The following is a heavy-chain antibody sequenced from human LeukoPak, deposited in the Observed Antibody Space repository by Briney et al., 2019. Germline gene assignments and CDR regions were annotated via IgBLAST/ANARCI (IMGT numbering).Heavy chain of an antibody. CDR1: GYTFTGYY. V-gene: IGHV1-2*02. CDR3: ARMGSYGDEKEGYYYYGMDV. J-gene: IGHJ6*02. Sequence: GASVKVSCKASGYTFTGYYMHWVRQAPGQGLKEMGWINPNSGGTNYPHKFQGRVTMTRDTSISTAYMELSRLRSDDTGVYYCARMGSYGDEKEGYYYYGMDVWGQGTTVTVSS. CDR2: INPNSGGT. D-gene: IGHD4-17*01.